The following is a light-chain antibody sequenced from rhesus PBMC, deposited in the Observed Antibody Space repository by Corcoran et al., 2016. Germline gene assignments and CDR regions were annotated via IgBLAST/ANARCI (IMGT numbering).Light chain of an antibody. CDR3: QQRNTYPPN. CDR1: QGISNA. J-gene: IGKJ2*01. CDR2: AAS. Sequence: DIQMTQSPSSLSASVGDKVTITCRASQGISNALAWYQQKPGKAPRLLIYAASILQGGVPSRFSGRGYGTEFTLPISSLQPEDFAVYYCQQRNTYPPNFGQGTKVEIK. V-gene: IGKV1-33*01.